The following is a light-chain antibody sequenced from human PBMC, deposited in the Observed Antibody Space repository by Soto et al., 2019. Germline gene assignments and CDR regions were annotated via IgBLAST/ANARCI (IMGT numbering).Light chain of an antibody. CDR1: SSNIGSNP. CDR2: TNN. V-gene: IGLV1-44*01. CDR3: AAWDDSLEGVV. Sequence: QSVLTQPPSASGTPGQRVTISCSGSSSNIGSNPVSWYQHLPGTAPKVLIFTNNQRPSGVPDRLSGSKSGTSGTLDISGLRSEDEAHYYCAAWDDSLEGVVFGGGTKLTVL. J-gene: IGLJ3*02.